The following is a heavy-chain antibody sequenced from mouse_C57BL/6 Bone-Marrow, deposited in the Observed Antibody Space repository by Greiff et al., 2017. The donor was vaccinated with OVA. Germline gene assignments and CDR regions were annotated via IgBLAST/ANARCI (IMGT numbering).Heavy chain of an antibody. CDR3: ATYGNYDWFAY. J-gene: IGHJ3*01. V-gene: IGHV1-50*01. CDR1: GYTFTSYW. D-gene: IGHD2-1*01. CDR2: IDPSDSYT. Sequence: QVQLQQPGAELVKPGASVKLSCKASGYTFTSYWMQWVKQRPGQGLEWIGEIDPSDSYTNYNQKFKGKATLTVDTSSSTAYRQLSSLTSEDSAVYYCATYGNYDWFAYWGQGTLVTVSA.